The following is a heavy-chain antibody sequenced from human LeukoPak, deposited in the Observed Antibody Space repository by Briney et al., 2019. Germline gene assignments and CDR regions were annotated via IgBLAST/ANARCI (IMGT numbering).Heavy chain of an antibody. D-gene: IGHD5-12*01. CDR2: VYYSGST. CDR1: GGSISRGSYD. V-gene: IGHV4-39*01. CDR3: ARHGWHSGSDTYDAFDI. J-gene: IGHJ3*02. Sequence: TSATLSLTCTVSGGSISRGSYDWGCIRQPPGKGLDWLGSVYYSGSTYYTPSLKSRVTISVDTSKNQFSLKLSSVTAADTAVYYCARHGWHSGSDTYDAFDIWGQGTMVTVSS.